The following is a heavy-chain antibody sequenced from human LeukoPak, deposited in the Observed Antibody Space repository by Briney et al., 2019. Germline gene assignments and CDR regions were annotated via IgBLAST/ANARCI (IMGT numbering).Heavy chain of an antibody. V-gene: IGHV1-3*03. CDR2: INAGNGNT. J-gene: IGHJ4*02. CDR3: ARAPYYYDTTHFDY. CDR1: GYTFTSYA. Sequence: ASVKVSCKASGYTFTSYAMHWVRQAPGQRLEWMGWINAGNGNTKYSQEFQGRVTITRDTSASTAYMELSSLRSEDTAVYYCARAPYYYDTTHFDYWGQGTLVTVSS. D-gene: IGHD3-22*01.